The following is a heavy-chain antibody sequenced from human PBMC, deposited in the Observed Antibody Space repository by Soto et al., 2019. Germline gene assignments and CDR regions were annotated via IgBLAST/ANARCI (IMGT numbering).Heavy chain of an antibody. D-gene: IGHD1-1*01. CDR3: AREGTTVDSYYYYGVDV. CDR1: GGSISSYY. V-gene: IGHV4-59*01. J-gene: IGHJ6*02. CDR2: IYYSGST. Sequence: QVQLQESGPGLVKPSETLSLTCTVSGGSISSYYWSWIRQPPGKGLEWIGYIYYSGSTNYNPSLKSRVTISVDTSKNQFSLKLSSVTAADTAVYYCAREGTTVDSYYYYGVDVWGQGTTVTVSS.